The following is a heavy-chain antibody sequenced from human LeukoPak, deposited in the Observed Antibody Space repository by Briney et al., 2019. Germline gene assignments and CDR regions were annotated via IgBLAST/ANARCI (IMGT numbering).Heavy chain of an antibody. CDR3: ARVGGRSYYYYYMDV. CDR1: GGSISSYY. Sequence: PSETLSLTCTVSGGSISSYYWSWIRQPPGKGLEWIGEINHSGSTNYNPSLKSRVTISVDTSKNQFSLKLSSVTAADTAVYYCARVGGRSYYYYYMDVWGKGTTVTVSS. V-gene: IGHV4-34*01. J-gene: IGHJ6*03. D-gene: IGHD3-16*01. CDR2: INHSGST.